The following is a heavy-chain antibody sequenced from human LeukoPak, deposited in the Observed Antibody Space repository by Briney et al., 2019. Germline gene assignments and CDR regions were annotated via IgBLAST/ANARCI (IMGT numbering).Heavy chain of an antibody. CDR3: AKGSYVVVPAAIRLKFDY. Sequence: GGSLRLSCAASGFTFSSYAMSWVRQAPGKGLEWVSAISGGGGSTYYADSVKGRFTISRDNSKNTLYLQMNSLRAEDTAVYYCAKGSYVVVPAAIRLKFDYWGQGTLVTVSS. CDR2: ISGGGGST. D-gene: IGHD2-2*02. CDR1: GFTFSSYA. J-gene: IGHJ4*02. V-gene: IGHV3-23*01.